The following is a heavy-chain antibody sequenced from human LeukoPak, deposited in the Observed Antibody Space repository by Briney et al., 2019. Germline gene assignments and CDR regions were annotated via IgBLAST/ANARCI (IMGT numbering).Heavy chain of an antibody. CDR3: AKANGAFHDAFDI. CDR2: ISWNSGSI. D-gene: IGHD1-26*01. CDR1: GFTFDDYA. J-gene: IGHJ3*02. V-gene: IGHV3-9*01. Sequence: SLRLSCAASGFTFDDYAMHWVRQAPGKGLEWVSGISWNSGSIGYADSVKGRFTISRDNAKNSLYLQMNSLRAEDTALYYCAKANGAFHDAFDIWGQGTMVTVSS.